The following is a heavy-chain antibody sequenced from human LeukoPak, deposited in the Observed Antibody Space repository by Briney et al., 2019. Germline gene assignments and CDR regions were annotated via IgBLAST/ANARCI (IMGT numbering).Heavy chain of an antibody. CDR3: ARGGVVPAAAWGYFDY. CDR1: GFTVSNNY. Sequence: GGSLRLSCAASGFTVSNNYMTWVRQAPGKGLEWVSVIYTGGSTYYADSVKGRFTIYRDKSKNTVYLQMNSLRAEDTAVYYCARGGVVPAAAWGYFDYWGQGNLVTVSS. D-gene: IGHD2-2*01. J-gene: IGHJ4*02. CDR2: IYTGGST. V-gene: IGHV3-53*01.